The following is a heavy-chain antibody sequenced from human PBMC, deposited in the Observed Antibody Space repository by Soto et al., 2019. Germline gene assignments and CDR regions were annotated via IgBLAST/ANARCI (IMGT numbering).Heavy chain of an antibody. CDR2: IIPIFGTA. D-gene: IGHD6-13*01. Sequence: SVKVSCKASGGTFSSYAISWVRQAPGQGLEWMGGIIPIFGTANYAQKFQGRVTITADESTSTAYMELSSLRSEDTAVYYCARVRYSSSWGNPNWFDPWGQGTLVTVSS. V-gene: IGHV1-69*13. CDR3: ARVRYSSSWGNPNWFDP. J-gene: IGHJ5*02. CDR1: GGTFSSYA.